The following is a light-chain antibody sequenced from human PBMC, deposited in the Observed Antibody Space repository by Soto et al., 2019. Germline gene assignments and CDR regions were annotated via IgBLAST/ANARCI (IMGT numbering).Light chain of an antibody. CDR3: QQYNSYSPT. CDR1: QSISSW. V-gene: IGKV1-5*03. CDR2: KAS. J-gene: IGKJ2*01. Sequence: DIPMTQSPSTLSASVGDRVTITCRASQSISSWLAWYQQKPGKAPKLLIYKASSLESGVPSRFSGSGSATEFTLTISSLQPDDFATYYCQQYNSYSPTFGQGTKLEIK.